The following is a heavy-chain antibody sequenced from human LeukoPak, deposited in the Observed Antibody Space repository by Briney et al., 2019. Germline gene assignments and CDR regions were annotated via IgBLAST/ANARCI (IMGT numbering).Heavy chain of an antibody. CDR1: GYTFTSYG. CDR3: ARGAAVAGTEFDY. CDR2: MNPNSGNT. V-gene: IGHV1-8*02. D-gene: IGHD6-19*01. J-gene: IGHJ4*02. Sequence: ASVKVSCKASGYTFTSYGISWVRQAPGQGLEWMGWMNPNSGNTGYAQKFQGRVTMTRNTSISTAYMELSSLRSEDTAVYYCARGAAVAGTEFDYWGQGTLVTVSS.